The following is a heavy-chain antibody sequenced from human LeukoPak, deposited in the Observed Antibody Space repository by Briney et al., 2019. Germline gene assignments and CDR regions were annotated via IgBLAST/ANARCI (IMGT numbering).Heavy chain of an antibody. V-gene: IGHV3-21*01. J-gene: IGHJ4*02. CDR3: ARWVCSSTSCYYFDY. Sequence: PGGSLRLSCAASGFTFSGYTMTWVRQAPGKGLEWVSSISNSSTYIYYADSVKGRFTISRDNVQNSLSLLMNSLRAEDTAVYYCARWVCSSTSCYYFDYWGQGSLVVVSS. CDR1: GFTFSGYT. CDR2: ISNSSTYI. D-gene: IGHD2-2*01.